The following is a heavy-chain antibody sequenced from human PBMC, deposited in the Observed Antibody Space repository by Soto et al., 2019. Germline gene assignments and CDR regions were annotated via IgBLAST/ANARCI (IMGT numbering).Heavy chain of an antibody. V-gene: IGHV1-8*01. CDR1: AYTFTSYD. J-gene: IGHJ4*02. CDR2: MNPNSGNT. Sequence: SVKVSFRASAYTFTSYDINWVRQATGQGLEWMGWMNPNSGNTGYAQKCQGRVTMTRNTSISTAYMELSSLRSEDTAVYYCARGRAMAWPGWGQGTLVTVSS. CDR3: ARGRAMAWPG.